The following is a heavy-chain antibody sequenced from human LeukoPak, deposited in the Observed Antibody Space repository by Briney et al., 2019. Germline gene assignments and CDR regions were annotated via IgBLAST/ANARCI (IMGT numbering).Heavy chain of an antibody. CDR1: GYTFTSYG. Sequence: RASVKVPCKASGYTFTSYGISWVRQAPGQGLEWMGWISAYNGNTNYAQKLQGRVTMTTDTSTSTAYMELRSLRSDDTAVYYCARDGRYHYYDSSGYYSFDYWGQGTLVTVSS. CDR3: ARDGRYHYYDSSGYYSFDY. J-gene: IGHJ4*02. D-gene: IGHD3-22*01. CDR2: ISAYNGNT. V-gene: IGHV1-18*01.